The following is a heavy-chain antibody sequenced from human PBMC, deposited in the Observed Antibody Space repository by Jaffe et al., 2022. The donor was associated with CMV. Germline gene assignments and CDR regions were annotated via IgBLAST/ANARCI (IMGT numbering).Heavy chain of an antibody. CDR1: GGSISSSSYY. Sequence: QLQLQESGPGLVKPSETLSLTCTVSGGSISSSSYYWGWIRQPPGKGLEWIGIIYYSGITYHNPSLKSRVTISVDTSRNQFSLKLSSVTAADTAVYYCARHYYNTNPRSYWYFDLWGRGTLVTVSS. CDR2: IYYSGIT. D-gene: IGHD3-22*01. V-gene: IGHV4-39*01. CDR3: ARHYYNTNPRSYWYFDL. J-gene: IGHJ2*01.